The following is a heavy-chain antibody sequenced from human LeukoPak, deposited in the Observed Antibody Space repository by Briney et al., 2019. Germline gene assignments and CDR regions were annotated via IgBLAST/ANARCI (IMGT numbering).Heavy chain of an antibody. J-gene: IGHJ1*01. CDR1: GFTFNSYG. D-gene: IGHD6-19*01. Sequence: PGGSLRLSCAASGFTFNSYGMHWVRQAPGKGLEWVTFIRYDGSNKYYADSVKGRFTISRDNSKNTLYLQMNSLRPEDTAVYYCAKVGSGYSSGWFSEYFQHWGQGTLVTVSS. CDR2: IRYDGSNK. V-gene: IGHV3-30*02. CDR3: AKVGSGYSSGWFSEYFQH.